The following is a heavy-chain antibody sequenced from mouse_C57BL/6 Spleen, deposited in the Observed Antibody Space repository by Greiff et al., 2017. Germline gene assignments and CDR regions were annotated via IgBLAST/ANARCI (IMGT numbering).Heavy chain of an antibody. Sequence: VQLQQSGAELVKPGASVKISCKASGYAFSSYWMNWVKQRPGKGLEWIGQIYPGDGDTNYNGKFKGKATLTADKSSSTAYMQLSSLTSEDSAVYFCARGRDYYYGSSPFFAYWGQGTLVTVSA. D-gene: IGHD1-1*01. CDR2: IYPGDGDT. J-gene: IGHJ3*01. CDR1: GYAFSSYW. CDR3: ARGRDYYYGSSPFFAY. V-gene: IGHV1-80*01.